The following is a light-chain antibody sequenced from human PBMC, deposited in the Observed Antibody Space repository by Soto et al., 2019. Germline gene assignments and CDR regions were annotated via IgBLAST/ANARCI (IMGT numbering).Light chain of an antibody. CDR2: GAS. V-gene: IGKV3-20*01. CDR3: HHYGYSSST. J-gene: IGKJ1*01. CDR1: QSVTSNY. Sequence: EIVLTQSPGTLSLSPGERATLSCGASQSVTSNYLAWYQQKPGQAPRLLIFGASIRVTGIPDRFSGSGSGTDFTLTITRLEPEDSAVYYCHHYGYSSSTFGQGTKGDIK.